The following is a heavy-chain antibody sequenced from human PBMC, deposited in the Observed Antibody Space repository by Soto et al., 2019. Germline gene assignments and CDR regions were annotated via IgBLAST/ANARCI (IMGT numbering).Heavy chain of an antibody. CDR3: TTDSYSTIIIVRFDY. J-gene: IGHJ4*01. Sequence: GGSLRLSCAASGFTFSNAWINWVRQAPGKGLEWVGRIKSKTDGGTTDYAEPVKGRFAISRDDSNNMVYLQMNSLKIEDAAVYYCTTDSYSTIIIVRFDYWGHGTLVTVSS. D-gene: IGHD3-22*01. V-gene: IGHV3-15*07. CDR1: GFTFSNAW. CDR2: IKSKTDGGTT.